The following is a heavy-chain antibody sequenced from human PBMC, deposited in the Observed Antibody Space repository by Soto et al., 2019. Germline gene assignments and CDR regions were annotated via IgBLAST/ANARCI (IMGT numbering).Heavy chain of an antibody. Sequence: QVQLVESGGGVVQPGRSLRLSCAASGFTFSSYGMHWVRQAPGKGLEWVAVIWYDGSNKYYADSVKGRFTISRDNSKNTLYLQMNSLRAEDTAVYYCARDKDYGDYRRFDPWGQGTLVTVSS. D-gene: IGHD4-17*01. J-gene: IGHJ5*02. CDR1: GFTFSSYG. V-gene: IGHV3-33*01. CDR3: ARDKDYGDYRRFDP. CDR2: IWYDGSNK.